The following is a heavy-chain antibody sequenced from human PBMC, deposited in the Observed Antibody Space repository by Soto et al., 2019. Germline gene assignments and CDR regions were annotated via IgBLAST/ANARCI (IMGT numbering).Heavy chain of an antibody. Sequence: PGGSLRLSFAASGFTFSTYAMTWVRQAPGEGLEWVSTISGSGDSTYSADSVKGRFTISRDNSKNTLFLQMNSLRAEDTAVYYCAHGGRYNWNDELNYWGQGTLVTVSS. CDR2: ISGSGDST. CDR3: AHGGRYNWNDELNY. V-gene: IGHV3-23*01. CDR1: GFTFSTYA. D-gene: IGHD1-1*01. J-gene: IGHJ4*02.